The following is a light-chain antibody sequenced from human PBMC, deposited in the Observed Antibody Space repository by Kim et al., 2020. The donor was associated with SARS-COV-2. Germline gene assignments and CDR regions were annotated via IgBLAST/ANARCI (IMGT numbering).Light chain of an antibody. Sequence: ASVGDRVPITCRASQGIASYLAWYQQKPGKAPKLLIYTASTLQTGVPSRFSGSGSGTDFTLTITSLQPEDFATYYCQQLNTYPITFGQGTRLENK. CDR3: QQLNTYPIT. CDR2: TAS. V-gene: IGKV1-9*01. CDR1: QGIASY. J-gene: IGKJ5*01.